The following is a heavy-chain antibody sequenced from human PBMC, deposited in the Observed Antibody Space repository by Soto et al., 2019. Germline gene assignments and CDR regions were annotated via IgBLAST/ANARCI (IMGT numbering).Heavy chain of an antibody. CDR3: AKAPPRYCTNGVCYSRREYFQH. Sequence: QAGGSLRLSCAASGFTFSSYGMHWVRQAPGKGLEWVAVISYDGSNKYYADSVKGRFTISRDNSKNTLYLQMNSLRAEDTAVYYCAKAPPRYCTNGVCYSRREYFQHWGQGTLVTVS. CDR1: GFTFSSYG. D-gene: IGHD2-8*01. V-gene: IGHV3-30*18. J-gene: IGHJ1*01. CDR2: ISYDGSNK.